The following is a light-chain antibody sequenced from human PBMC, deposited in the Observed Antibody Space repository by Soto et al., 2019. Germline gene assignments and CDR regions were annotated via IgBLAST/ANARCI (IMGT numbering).Light chain of an antibody. CDR2: DAS. Sequence: DIQMTQSPSSVSASVGDRVTITCRASQGISRWLDWYQQKPGKAPKLLIYDASNLETGVPSRFSGSGSGTDFTFTISSLQPEDTATYYCQQYDNLPLTFGGGTKVDI. V-gene: IGKV1-33*01. CDR3: QQYDNLPLT. CDR1: QGISRW. J-gene: IGKJ4*01.